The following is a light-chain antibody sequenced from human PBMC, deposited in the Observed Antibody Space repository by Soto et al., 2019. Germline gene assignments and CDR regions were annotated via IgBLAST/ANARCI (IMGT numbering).Light chain of an antibody. CDR3: QSYDTSLSGWV. Sequence: QPVLTQPPSVSGAPGQKVTISCTGSGSNIGAGNDVHWYQHLPRTAPKLLIYANSDRPSGVPDRFSGSKSATSASLAITGLQAEDEADYYCQSYDTSLSGWVFGGGTKLTVL. CDR1: GSNIGAGND. V-gene: IGLV1-40*01. J-gene: IGLJ3*02. CDR2: ANS.